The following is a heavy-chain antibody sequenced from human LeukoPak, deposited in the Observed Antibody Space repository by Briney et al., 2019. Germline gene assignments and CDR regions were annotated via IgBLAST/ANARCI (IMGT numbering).Heavy chain of an antibody. CDR1: GGSISSGSYF. Sequence: PSQTLSLTCTVSGGSISSGSYFWSWIRQPAGKGLEWIVRIYTSGSTNYNPSLKSRVTISVDTSKNQFSLKLSSVTAADTAVYYCARNDYDSSGYYSDYWGQGALVTVSS. D-gene: IGHD3-22*01. CDR2: IYTSGST. CDR3: ARNDYDSSGYYSDY. V-gene: IGHV4-61*02. J-gene: IGHJ4*02.